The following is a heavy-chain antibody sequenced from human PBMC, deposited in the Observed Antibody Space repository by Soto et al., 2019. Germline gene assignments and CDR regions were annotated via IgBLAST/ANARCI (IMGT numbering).Heavy chain of an antibody. CDR1: GGSFSSSSW. Sequence: QVQLQESGPGLVKPSGTLSLTCAVSGGSFSSSSWWTWVRQSPGKGLEWIGEISEIGATNYNPTLKSRLTMSVDKSKNQFSLNLSSLTAADTAVYFCTTSHAGELNNWGQGTLVTVSS. V-gene: IGHV4-4*02. CDR3: TTSHAGELNN. J-gene: IGHJ4*02. D-gene: IGHD1-7*01. CDR2: ISEIGAT.